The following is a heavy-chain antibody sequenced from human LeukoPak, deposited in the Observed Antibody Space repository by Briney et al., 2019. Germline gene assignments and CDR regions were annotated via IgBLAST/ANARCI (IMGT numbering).Heavy chain of an antibody. Sequence: SETLSLTCAVYGGSFSGYYWSWIRQPPGKGLEWIGEINHSGSTNYNPSLKSRVTISVDTSKNQFSLKLSSVTAADTAVYYCASTVHPGIAVAEGHFDYWGQGTLVTVSS. V-gene: IGHV4-34*01. D-gene: IGHD6-19*01. CDR1: GGSFSGYY. J-gene: IGHJ4*02. CDR3: ASTVHPGIAVAEGHFDY. CDR2: INHSGST.